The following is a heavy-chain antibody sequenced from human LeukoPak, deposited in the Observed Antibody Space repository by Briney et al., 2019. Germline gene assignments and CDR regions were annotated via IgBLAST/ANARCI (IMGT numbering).Heavy chain of an antibody. V-gene: IGHV4-59*01. D-gene: IGHD3-10*01. CDR3: ARASGMVRGVPFFYFDY. CDR2: IYYSRST. Sequence: SETLSLTCTVSGGSISSYYWSWIRQPPGKGLEWIGYIYYSRSTNYNPSLKSRVTISVDTSKNQFSLKLSSVTAADTAVYYCARASGMVRGVPFFYFDYWGQGTLVTVSS. J-gene: IGHJ4*02. CDR1: GGSISSYY.